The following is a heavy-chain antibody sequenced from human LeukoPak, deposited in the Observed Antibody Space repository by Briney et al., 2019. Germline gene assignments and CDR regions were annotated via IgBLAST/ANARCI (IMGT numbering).Heavy chain of an antibody. CDR1: GFTVRSNY. D-gene: IGHD5-18*01. CDR2: IYGGGSV. CDR3: AKDGAWLRFDD. Sequence: GGSLRLSCAASGFTVRSNYMSWVRQAPGKGLEWVSIIYGGGSVFYADSVKGRFTISRDDSKNTLYLQMKNLRAEDTAVYYCAKDGAWLRFDDWGQGILVTVSS. V-gene: IGHV3-53*01. J-gene: IGHJ4*02.